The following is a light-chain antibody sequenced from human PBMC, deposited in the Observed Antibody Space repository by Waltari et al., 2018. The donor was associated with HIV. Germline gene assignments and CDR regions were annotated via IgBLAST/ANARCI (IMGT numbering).Light chain of an antibody. CDR2: EVN. J-gene: IGLJ2*01. CDR3: SLYTGTTNVL. CDR1: SSDVGSYNR. Sequence: QSALTQPPSVSGSPGQSVSISCTGSSSDVGSYNRVSWYQQPPGTAPKLIIYEVNNRPSGLPVRFSGPQSGNTASLTIFGLQAEDEADYYCSLYTGTTNVLFGGGTKLTFL. V-gene: IGLV2-18*01.